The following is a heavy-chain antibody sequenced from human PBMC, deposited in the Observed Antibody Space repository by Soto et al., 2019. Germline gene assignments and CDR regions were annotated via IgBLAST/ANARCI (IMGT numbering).Heavy chain of an antibody. Sequence: QVQLVQSGAEVKKPGSSVKVSCKASGGTFSSYAISWVRQAAGQGLEWMGGIIPIFGTANYAQKVQGRVTITADESTSTANMEKSSLRTENTAVYYCASRSGWYWFDPWSQRTLVTVAS. CDR3: ASRSGWYWFDP. V-gene: IGHV1-69*01. J-gene: IGHJ5*02. CDR2: IIPIFGTA. CDR1: GGTFSSYA. D-gene: IGHD6-19*01.